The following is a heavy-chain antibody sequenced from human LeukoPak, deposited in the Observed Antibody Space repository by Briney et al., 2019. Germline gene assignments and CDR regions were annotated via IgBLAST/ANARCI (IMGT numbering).Heavy chain of an antibody. V-gene: IGHV3-48*03. D-gene: IGHD1-1*01. Sequence: GGSLRLSCAASGFTFSRYEMNWVRQAPGKGLEWVSYISSSDSSIYYADSVKDRFTISRDNAKNSLYLQMNSLRAEDTAVYYCARQQPRVQLDYWGQGTLVTVSS. CDR2: ISSSDSSI. CDR1: GFTFSRYE. CDR3: ARQQPRVQLDY. J-gene: IGHJ4*02.